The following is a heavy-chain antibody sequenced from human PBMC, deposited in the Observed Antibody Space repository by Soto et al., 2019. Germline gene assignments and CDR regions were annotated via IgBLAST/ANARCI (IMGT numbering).Heavy chain of an antibody. Sequence: CGVSVKILWVDLVLQVPGQSSFCVSRISDDGTTTNYADSVRGRFTISRDNSKNTLYLQMNNLKPDDTAICTRGPQADSSGTGAHWGRGTPVTVPS. J-gene: IGHJ4*02. CDR3: GPQADSSGTGAH. CDR1: GVSVKILW. D-gene: IGHD3-10*01. V-gene: IGHV3-74*01. CDR2: ISDDGTTT.